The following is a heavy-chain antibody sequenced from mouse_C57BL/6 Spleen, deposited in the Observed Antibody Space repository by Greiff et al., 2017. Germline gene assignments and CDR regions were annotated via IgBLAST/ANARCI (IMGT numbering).Heavy chain of an antibody. CDR3: AGVRDYYFDY. CDR2: FHPYNDDT. V-gene: IGHV1-47*01. CDR1: GYTFTTYP. Sequence: QVHVKQSGAELVKPGASVQLSCKASGYTFTTYPIEWMKQNHGKSLEWIGNFHPYNDDTTYNEKFKGKATLTVDKSSSTVYVELSRLTSDDAAGYCCAGVRDYYFDYWGQGTTLTVSS. J-gene: IGHJ2*01.